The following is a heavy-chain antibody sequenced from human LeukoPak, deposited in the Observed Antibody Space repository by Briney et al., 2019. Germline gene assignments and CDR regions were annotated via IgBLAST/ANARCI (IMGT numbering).Heavy chain of an antibody. CDR1: GGSISSHY. CDR3: ARGESGYYYYYYVDV. V-gene: IGHV4-59*11. Sequence: PSETLSLTCTVSGGSISSHYWSWIRQPPGKGLEWIGYIYYSGSTNYNPSLKSRVTRSVDTSKNQFSLKLSSVTAAGTAVYYCARGESGYYYYYYVDVWGKGTTVTVSS. CDR2: IYYSGST. J-gene: IGHJ6*03. D-gene: IGHD1-26*01.